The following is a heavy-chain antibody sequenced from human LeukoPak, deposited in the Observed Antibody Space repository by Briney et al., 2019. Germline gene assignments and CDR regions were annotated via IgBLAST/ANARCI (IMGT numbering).Heavy chain of an antibody. D-gene: IGHD2-2*01. CDR3: ARVLRYCSSTSCYLSDY. CDR1: GFTFSTYN. J-gene: IGHJ4*02. V-gene: IGHV3-21*01. Sequence: GGSLRLSCAASGFTFSTYNMNWVRQAPGKGLEWVSSISSGSTYIFYADSLKGRFTISRDHAKNSLYLQMHSLRAEDTAVYYCARVLRYCSSTSCYLSDYWGQGTLVTVSS. CDR2: ISSGSTYI.